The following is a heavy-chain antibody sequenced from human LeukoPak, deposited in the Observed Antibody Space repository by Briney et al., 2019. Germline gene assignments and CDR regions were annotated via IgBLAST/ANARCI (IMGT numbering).Heavy chain of an antibody. V-gene: IGHV1-58*01. CDR2: IVVGSGNT. Sequence: SVKVSCKASGFTFTSSVVQWVRQTRGQRLEWIGWIVVGSGNTNYAQKFQERVTITRDMSTSTAYMELSSLRFEDTAVYYCAADRAGSYLRFVYWGQGTPVTVSS. J-gene: IGHJ4*02. D-gene: IGHD3-10*01. CDR1: GFTFTSSV. CDR3: AADRAGSYLRFVY.